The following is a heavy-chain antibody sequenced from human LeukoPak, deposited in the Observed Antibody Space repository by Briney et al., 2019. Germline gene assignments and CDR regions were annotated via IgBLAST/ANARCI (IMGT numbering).Heavy chain of an antibody. CDR2: ISSSSSYI. V-gene: IGHV3-21*01. CDR3: AKDLIGGIAGLYYYYGMDV. D-gene: IGHD6-13*01. Sequence: GGSLRLSCAASGFTFSSYSMNWVRQAPGKGLEWVSSISSSSSYIYYADSVKGRFTISRDNAKNSLYLQMNSLRAEDTAVYYCAKDLIGGIAGLYYYYGMDVWGQGTTVTVSS. J-gene: IGHJ6*02. CDR1: GFTFSSYS.